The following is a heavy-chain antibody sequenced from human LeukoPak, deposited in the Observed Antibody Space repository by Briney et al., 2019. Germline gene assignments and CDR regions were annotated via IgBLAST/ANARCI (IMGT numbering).Heavy chain of an antibody. V-gene: IGHV3-53*01. Sequence: GGSLRLSCAASGFTVSSNYMSWVRQAPVKGLEWVSVIYSGGSTYYADSVKGRFTISRDNSKNTLYLQMNSLRAEDTAVYYCARVRRGWLQFGPFDYWGQGTLVTVSS. D-gene: IGHD5-24*01. J-gene: IGHJ4*02. CDR3: ARVRRGWLQFGPFDY. CDR2: IYSGGST. CDR1: GFTVSSNY.